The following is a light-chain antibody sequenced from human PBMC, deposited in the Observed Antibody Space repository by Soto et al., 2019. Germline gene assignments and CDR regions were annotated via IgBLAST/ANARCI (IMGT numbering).Light chain of an antibody. CDR1: NRDVGSYNS. Sequence: QSVLTQTASVSGSPGQAITISCTGTNRDVGSYNSVSWYQQYPDQAPKLLIYESTKRPSGVSHRFSASKSGNTASLTISALQAEDEADYYCCSYAGDNIPYIFGNRTKVTVL. V-gene: IGLV2-23*01. J-gene: IGLJ1*01. CDR3: CSYAGDNIPYI. CDR2: EST.